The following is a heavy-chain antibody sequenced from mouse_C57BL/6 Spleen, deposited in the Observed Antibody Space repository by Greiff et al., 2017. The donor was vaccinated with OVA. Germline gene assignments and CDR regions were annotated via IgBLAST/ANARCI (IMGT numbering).Heavy chain of an antibody. CDR1: GYTFTSYW. Sequence: VQLQQPGAELVMPGASVKLSCKASGYTFTSYWMHWVKQRPGQGLEWIGEIDPSDSYTNYNQKFKGKSTLTVDKSSSTAYMQLSSLTSEDSAVYYCARPDDYDVAMDYWGQGTSVTVSS. D-gene: IGHD2-4*01. CDR3: ARPDDYDVAMDY. CDR2: IDPSDSYT. J-gene: IGHJ4*01. V-gene: IGHV1-69*01.